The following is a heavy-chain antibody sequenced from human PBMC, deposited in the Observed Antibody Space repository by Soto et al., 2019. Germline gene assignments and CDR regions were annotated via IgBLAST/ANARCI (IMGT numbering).Heavy chain of an antibody. CDR3: AKGIRFLEWLFALDY. Sequence: GGSLRLSCAASGFTFSSYAMSWVRRAPGKGLEWVSAISGSGGSTYYADSVKGRFTTSRDNSKNTLYLQMNSLRAEDTAVYYCAKGIRFLEWLFALDYWGQGTLVTVSS. CDR1: GFTFSSYA. D-gene: IGHD3-3*01. V-gene: IGHV3-23*01. CDR2: ISGSGGST. J-gene: IGHJ4*02.